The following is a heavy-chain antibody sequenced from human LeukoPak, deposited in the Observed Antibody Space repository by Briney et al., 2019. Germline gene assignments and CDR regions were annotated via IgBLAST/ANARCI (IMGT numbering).Heavy chain of an antibody. D-gene: IGHD3-10*01. CDR2: FGVSGAT. V-gene: IGHV3-13*04. CDR1: GFTFSNYD. CDR3: ARGRLVRGVMGGNWFDP. J-gene: IGHJ5*02. Sequence: GSLRLSCAASGFTFSNYDMHWVRQATGKGLEWVSGFGVSGATYYSDSVKGRFTISRDDSKNSLYLQMNNLRAGDTALYYCARGRLVRGVMGGNWFDPWGQGTLVTVSS.